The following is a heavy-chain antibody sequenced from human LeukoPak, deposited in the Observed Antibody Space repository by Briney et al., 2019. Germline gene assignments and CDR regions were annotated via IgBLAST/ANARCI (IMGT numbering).Heavy chain of an antibody. CDR2: ISYDGSNK. V-gene: IGHV3-30*18. J-gene: IGHJ6*02. CDR3: AKDLYYYGSGSYSNYYYYGMDV. Sequence: GRSLRLSCAASGFTFSSYGMHWVRQAPGKGLEWVAVISYDGSNKYYADSVKGRFTISRDNSKNTLYLQMNSLRAEDTAVYYCAKDLYYYGSGSYSNYYYYGMDVWGQGTTVTVSS. CDR1: GFTFSSYG. D-gene: IGHD3-10*01.